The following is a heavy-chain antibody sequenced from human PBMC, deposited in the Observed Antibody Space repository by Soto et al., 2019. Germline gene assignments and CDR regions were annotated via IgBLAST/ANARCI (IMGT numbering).Heavy chain of an antibody. V-gene: IGHV3-11*06. CDR1: GFTFSDYY. CDR3: AGIGNEYDSSGYYY. D-gene: IGHD3-22*01. CDR2: ISSSSSYT. Sequence: QVQLVESGGGLVKPGGSLRLSCAASGFTFSDYYMSWIRQAPGKGLEWVSYISSSSSYTNYADSVKGRFTISRDNAKNSLYLHMNSLRAEDTAVYYCAGIGNEYDSSGYYYWGQGTLVTVSS. J-gene: IGHJ4*02.